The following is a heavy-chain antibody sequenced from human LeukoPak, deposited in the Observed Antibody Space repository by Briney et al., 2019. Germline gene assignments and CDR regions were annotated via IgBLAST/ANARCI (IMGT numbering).Heavy chain of an antibody. CDR2: ISAYNGNT. D-gene: IGHD3-16*02. Sequence: GASVKVSCRASGYTFTGYYIHWVRQAPGQGLEWMGWISAYNGNTNYAQKLQGRVTMTTDTSTSTAYMELRSLRSDDTAVYYCARDPVNYYYYGMDVWGQGTTVTVSS. J-gene: IGHJ6*02. CDR3: ARDPVNYYYYGMDV. CDR1: GYTFTGYY. V-gene: IGHV1-18*04.